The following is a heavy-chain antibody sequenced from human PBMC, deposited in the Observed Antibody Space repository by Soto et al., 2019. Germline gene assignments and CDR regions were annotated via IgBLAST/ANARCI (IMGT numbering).Heavy chain of an antibody. CDR3: ARGRGAAAGTLSSDWFDP. J-gene: IGHJ5*02. CDR2: IYYSGST. Sequence: SETLSLTCTVSGGSISSGDYYWSWIRQPPGKGLEWIGYIYYSGSTYYNPSLKSRVTISVDTSKNQFSLKLSSVTAADTAVYYCARGRGAAAGTLSSDWFDPWGQGTLVTVSS. CDR1: GGSISSGDYY. V-gene: IGHV4-30-4*01. D-gene: IGHD6-13*01.